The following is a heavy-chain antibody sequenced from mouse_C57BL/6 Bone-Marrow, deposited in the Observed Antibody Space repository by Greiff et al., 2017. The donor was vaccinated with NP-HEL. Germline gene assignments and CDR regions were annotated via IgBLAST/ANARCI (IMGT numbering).Heavy chain of an antibody. CDR1: GYTFTSYW. Sequence: VQLQQSGAELVRPGSSVKLSCKASGYTFTSYWMHWVKQRPIQGLEWIGNFDPSDSETHYNQKFKDKATLTVDKSSSTAYMQLSSLTSEDSAVYYCAKSFPYYSNAWFAYWGQGTLVTVSA. CDR2: FDPSDSET. J-gene: IGHJ3*01. V-gene: IGHV1-52*01. D-gene: IGHD2-5*01. CDR3: AKSFPYYSNAWFAY.